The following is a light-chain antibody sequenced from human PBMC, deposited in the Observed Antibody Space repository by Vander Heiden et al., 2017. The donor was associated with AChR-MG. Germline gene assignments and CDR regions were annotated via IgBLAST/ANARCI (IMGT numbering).Light chain of an antibody. CDR2: AAS. CDR1: QDISNY. Sequence: DIQMTQSPSSLPASVGYRDTITFLASQDISNYLVWYQHKPGEAPQLLIDAASNLQSGVPSRFSGSGSVTDFTLTISSLQPEDVATYYCQKYNSAPLTFGGGTKVEIK. CDR3: QKYNSAPLT. J-gene: IGKJ4*01. V-gene: IGKV1-27*01.